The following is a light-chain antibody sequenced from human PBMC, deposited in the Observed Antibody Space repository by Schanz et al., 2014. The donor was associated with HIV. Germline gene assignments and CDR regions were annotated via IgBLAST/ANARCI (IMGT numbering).Light chain of an antibody. CDR3: QQYGTSLIT. CDR2: GAS. V-gene: IGKV3-20*01. CDR1: QTVSNN. J-gene: IGKJ5*01. Sequence: EIVMTQSPGTLSVSPGERATLSCRASQTVSNNLAWYQQKPGQAPTLLIYGASKRATGIPDRFIGSGSGTDFTLNIIRLEPEDFAVYYCQQYGTSLITFGQGTRLEI.